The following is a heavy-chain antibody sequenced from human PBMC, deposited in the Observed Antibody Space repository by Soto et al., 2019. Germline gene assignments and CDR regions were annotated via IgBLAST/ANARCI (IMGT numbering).Heavy chain of an antibody. V-gene: IGHV3-23*01. J-gene: IGHJ5*02. CDR1: GFMFSNYA. CDR3: AKKIYHRFDP. Sequence: EERLLESGGNLVQPGGSLRLSCTVSGFMFSNYAMTWVRQAPGKGLEWVSAINPGGENTYYADSLEGRFTISRDNSKNTLYLQMSGLRAAATAIYYCAKKIYHRFDPWGPGTLVTVSS. D-gene: IGHD3-16*02. CDR2: INPGGENT.